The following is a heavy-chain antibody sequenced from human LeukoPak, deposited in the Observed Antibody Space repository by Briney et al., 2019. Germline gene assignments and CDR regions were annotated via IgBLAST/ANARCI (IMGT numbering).Heavy chain of an antibody. D-gene: IGHD3-10*01. Sequence: GGSLRLSCAASGFTFSSYEMNWVRQAPGKGLEWVSYISSSGSTIYYADSVKGRFTISRDNAKNSLYLQMNSLRAEDTAVYYCAREPWWFGGLEGGYFDYWGQGTLVTVSS. CDR3: AREPWWFGGLEGGYFDY. V-gene: IGHV3-48*03. J-gene: IGHJ4*02. CDR2: ISSSGSTI. CDR1: GFTFSSYE.